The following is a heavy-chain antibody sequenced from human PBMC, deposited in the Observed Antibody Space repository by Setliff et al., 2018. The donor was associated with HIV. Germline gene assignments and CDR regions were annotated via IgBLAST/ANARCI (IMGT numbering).Heavy chain of an antibody. J-gene: IGHJ4*02. CDR3: AREVREQQLDAHYFDY. V-gene: IGHV3-30*04. Sequence: PGGSLRLSCAASGFTFSSYAMHWVRQAPGKGLEWVAVISYDGSNKYYADSVKGRFTISRDNSKNTLYLQMNGLRAEDTAVYYCAREVREQQLDAHYFDYWGQGTLVTVSS. CDR1: GFTFSSYA. D-gene: IGHD6-13*01. CDR2: ISYDGSNK.